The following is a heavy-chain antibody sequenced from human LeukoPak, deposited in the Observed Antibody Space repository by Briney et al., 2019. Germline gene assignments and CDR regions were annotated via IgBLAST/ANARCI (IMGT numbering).Heavy chain of an antibody. Sequence: SETLSLTCTVSGGSISSDNYYWGWIRQPPGKGLEFIGSIYYSGSTNNNPSLKSRVTMSVDTSTNQFSLKLSSVTAADTAMYYCARYDMKKFFDYWGQGILVTVSS. CDR2: IYYSGST. CDR1: GGSISSDNYY. CDR3: ARYDMKKFFDY. D-gene: IGHD3-9*01. V-gene: IGHV4-39*07. J-gene: IGHJ4*02.